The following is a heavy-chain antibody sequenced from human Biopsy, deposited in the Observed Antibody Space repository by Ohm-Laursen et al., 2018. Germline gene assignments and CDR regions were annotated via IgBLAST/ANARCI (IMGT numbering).Heavy chain of an antibody. CDR1: RYTFTDYS. CDR2: VNPNSGAT. CDR3: ARDRMVTIITLVRADTFDI. V-gene: IGHV1-2*02. Sequence: GASVKVSCKASRYTFTDYSLHWVRQAPGQGLEWMGWVNPNSGATNYAQKFQGRVTMTSDTSISTAYIELRRLISDDTAVYFCARDRMVTIITLVRADTFDIWGQGTLVSVSS. J-gene: IGHJ3*02. D-gene: IGHD3-10*01.